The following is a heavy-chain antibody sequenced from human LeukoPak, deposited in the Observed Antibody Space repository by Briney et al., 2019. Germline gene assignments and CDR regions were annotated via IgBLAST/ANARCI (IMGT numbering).Heavy chain of an antibody. Sequence: GESLKISCKGSGYSFTSYWIGWVRQMPGKGLEWMGIIYPGDSDTRYSPSFQGQVTTSADKSISTAYLQWSSLKASDTAMYYCARHSYCSSTSCYPDYWGQGTLVTVSS. V-gene: IGHV5-51*01. J-gene: IGHJ4*02. CDR1: GYSFTSYW. CDR2: IYPGDSDT. CDR3: ARHSYCSSTSCYPDY. D-gene: IGHD2-2*01.